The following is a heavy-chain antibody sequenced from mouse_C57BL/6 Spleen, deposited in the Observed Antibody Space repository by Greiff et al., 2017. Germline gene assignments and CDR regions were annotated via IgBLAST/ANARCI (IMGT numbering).Heavy chain of an antibody. CDR3: AREDYGSSSAPYAMDY. V-gene: IGHV1-52*01. J-gene: IGHJ4*01. CDR1: GYTFTSYW. D-gene: IGHD1-1*01. CDR2: IDPSDSET. Sequence: QVQLQQPGAELVRPGSSVKLSCKASGYTFTSYWMHWVKQRPIQGLEWIGNIDPSDSETHYNQKFKDKATLTVAKSSSTAYMQVSSLTSEDSAVYYCAREDYGSSSAPYAMDYWGQGTSVTVSS.